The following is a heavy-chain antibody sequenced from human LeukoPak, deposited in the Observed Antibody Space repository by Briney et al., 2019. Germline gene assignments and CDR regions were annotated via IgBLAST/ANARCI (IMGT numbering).Heavy chain of an antibody. CDR3: ARDLRVPTPPWAY. V-gene: IGHV3-48*03. CDR2: ISISGTTI. Sequence: GGSLRLSCAASGFTFISYEMNWVRQAPGKGLEWVSYISISGTTIYYADSVKGRFTISIDNAKNSLYLQMNSLRAEDTAVYYCARDLRVPTPPWAYWGQGTLVTVSS. CDR1: GFTFISYE. D-gene: IGHD2-2*01. J-gene: IGHJ4*02.